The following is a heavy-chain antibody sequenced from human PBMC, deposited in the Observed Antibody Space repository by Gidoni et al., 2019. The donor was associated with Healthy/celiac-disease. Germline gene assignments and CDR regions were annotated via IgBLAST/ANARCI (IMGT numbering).Heavy chain of an antibody. V-gene: IGHV3-9*01. CDR2: ISWNSGSI. D-gene: IGHD2-2*01. J-gene: IGHJ3*02. CDR1: GFTFDDYA. CDR3: AKDIVVVPAAMSGAFDI. Sequence: EVQLVESGGGLVQPGRSLRLSCAASGFTFDDYAMHWVRQAPGKGLEWVSGISWNSGSIGYADSVKGRFTISRDNAKNSLYLQMNSLRAEDTALYYCAKDIVVVPAAMSGAFDIWGQGTMVTVSS.